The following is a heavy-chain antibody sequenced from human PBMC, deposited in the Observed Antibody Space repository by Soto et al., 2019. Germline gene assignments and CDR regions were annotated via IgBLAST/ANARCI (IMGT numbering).Heavy chain of an antibody. CDR3: GRLWDH. J-gene: IGHJ4*02. V-gene: IGHV4-39*01. D-gene: IGHD3-10*01. Sequence: SETLSLTCNVSGASISNTFDYWGWIRQPPGKGLEWIGSINHRGNTYYNPSLKSRVTISVDTSKNQFSLKLRSVTVADTAVYFCGRLWDHWGQGTLVTVSS. CDR1: GASISNTFDY. CDR2: INHRGNT.